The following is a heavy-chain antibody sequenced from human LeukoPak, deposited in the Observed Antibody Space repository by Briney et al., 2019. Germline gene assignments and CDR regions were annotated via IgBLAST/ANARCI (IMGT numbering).Heavy chain of an antibody. V-gene: IGHV1-2*02. D-gene: IGHD3-22*01. CDR3: ARTYDSSAPGHDAFDI. J-gene: IGHJ3*02. CDR1: GYTFTAYY. Sequence: GASVKVSCKASGYTFTAYYVHWVRQAPGQGLEWMGWITPNSGGTKYAQKFQGRVTMTRDTSISTAYMELSGLRSDDTAVYYCARTYDSSAPGHDAFDIWGQGTMVTVSS. CDR2: ITPNSGGT.